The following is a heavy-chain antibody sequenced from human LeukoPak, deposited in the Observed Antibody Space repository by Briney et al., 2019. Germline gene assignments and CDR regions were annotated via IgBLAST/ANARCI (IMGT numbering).Heavy chain of an antibody. D-gene: IGHD3-3*01. J-gene: IGHJ4*02. CDR2: ISTSDGDT. V-gene: IGHV1-18*01. Sequence: GASVEVSCKTSGYTFTNYGLSWVRQAPGRGLEWVGWISTSDGDTNSAQKVQGRVTMTTDPSTSTAYMELRSLRSDDTAVYYCARLSWSGLLHNHDYWGQGTLVTVSS. CDR3: ARLSWSGLLHNHDY. CDR1: GYTFTNYG.